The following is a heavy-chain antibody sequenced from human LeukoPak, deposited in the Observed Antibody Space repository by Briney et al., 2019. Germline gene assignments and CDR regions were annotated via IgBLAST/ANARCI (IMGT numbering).Heavy chain of an antibody. V-gene: IGHV3-23*01. CDR1: GFTFSNHG. CDR2: ISPSGDIT. D-gene: IGHD6-13*01. J-gene: IGHJ3*02. Sequence: GGSLRLSCAASGFTFSNHGMNWVRQAPGKGLEWVSGISPSGDITYYADSVKGRFTISRDNSKITLYLQVNNLRAEDTAVYYCARGGISDAFDIWAKGQWSPSLQ. CDR3: ARGGISDAFDI.